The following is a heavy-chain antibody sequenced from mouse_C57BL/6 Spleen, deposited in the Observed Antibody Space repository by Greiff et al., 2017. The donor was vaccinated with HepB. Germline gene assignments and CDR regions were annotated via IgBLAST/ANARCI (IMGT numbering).Heavy chain of an antibody. V-gene: IGHV1-80*01. CDR2: IYPGDGDT. J-gene: IGHJ4*01. Sequence: QVQLQQSGAELVKPGASVKISCKASGYAFSSYWMNWVKQRPGKGLEWIGQIYPGDGDTNYNGKFKGKATLTADKSSSTAYMQLSSLTSEDSAVYFCARSPTGTTSMDYWGQGTSVTVSS. D-gene: IGHD4-1*02. CDR3: ARSPTGTTSMDY. CDR1: GYAFSSYW.